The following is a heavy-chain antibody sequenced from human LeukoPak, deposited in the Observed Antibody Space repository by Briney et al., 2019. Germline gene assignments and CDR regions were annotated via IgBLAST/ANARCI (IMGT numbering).Heavy chain of an antibody. V-gene: IGHV4-34*01. J-gene: IGHJ4*02. D-gene: IGHD3-22*01. CDR2: INHSGST. CDR1: GGSFSGYY. Sequence: SETLSLTCAVYGGSFSGYYWSWIRQPPGKGLEWIGEINHSGSTNYNPSLKSRVTISVDTSKNQFSLKLSSVTAADTAVYYCVRRGLLLPIDYWGQGTLVTVSS. CDR3: VRRGLLLPIDY.